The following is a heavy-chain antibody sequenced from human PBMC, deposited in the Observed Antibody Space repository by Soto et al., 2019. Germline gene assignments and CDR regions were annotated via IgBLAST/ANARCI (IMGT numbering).Heavy chain of an antibody. CDR3: AKDFYSSGWYRMDV. J-gene: IGHJ6*02. CDR1: GLTFSSYA. D-gene: IGHD6-19*01. Sequence: GGSLRLSCAASGLTFSSYAMSWVRQAPGKGLEWVSVISGSGATTYYADSVKGRFTISRDNSKNTLYLQMNSLRAEDTAVYYCAKDFYSSGWYRMDVWGQGTTVTVS. V-gene: IGHV3-23*01. CDR2: ISGSGATT.